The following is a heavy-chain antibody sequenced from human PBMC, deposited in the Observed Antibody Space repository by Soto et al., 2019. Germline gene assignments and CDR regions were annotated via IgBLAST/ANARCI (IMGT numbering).Heavy chain of an antibody. CDR3: ARVRGSAYYYYMDV. V-gene: IGHV3-48*01. Sequence: HPGGSLRLSCAASGFTFSSYSMNWVRQAPGKGLEWVSYISSSSSTIYYADSVKGRFTISRDNAKNSLYLQMNSLRAEDTAVYYCARVRGSAYYYYMDVWGKGTTVTVSS. CDR1: GFTFSSYS. D-gene: IGHD3-16*01. J-gene: IGHJ6*03. CDR2: ISSSSSTI.